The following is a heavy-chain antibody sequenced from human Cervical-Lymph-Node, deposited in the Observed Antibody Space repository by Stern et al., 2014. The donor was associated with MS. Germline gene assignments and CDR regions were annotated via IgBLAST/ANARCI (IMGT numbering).Heavy chain of an antibody. D-gene: IGHD3-22*01. CDR1: GFTFTSSA. J-gene: IGHJ3*02. V-gene: IGHV1-58*01. CDR2: IVVCSGDT. Sequence: QLEESGPEVKKPGTSVKVSCKASGFTFTSSAVQWVRQARGQRLEWIGWIVVCSGDTNYAQKFQERVTITRDMSTSTAYMELSSLRSEDTAVYYCAAIRDYYDSSGYDAFDIWGQGTMVTVSS. CDR3: AAIRDYYDSSGYDAFDI.